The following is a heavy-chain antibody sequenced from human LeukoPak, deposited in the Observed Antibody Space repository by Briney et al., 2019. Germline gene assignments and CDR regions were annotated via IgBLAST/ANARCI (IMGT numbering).Heavy chain of an antibody. Sequence: RASVKVSCRASGYVFASHWVHWFRQAPGQGLEWVGFIKPDSGQTGLAQSLQGRVTLTRGTSISTVYMELNGLTSDDTAVYFCARDYPHQRFDIWGQGTLVTGSS. J-gene: IGHJ4*02. D-gene: IGHD2-2*01. V-gene: IGHV1-2*02. CDR1: GYVFASHW. CDR3: ARDYPHQRFDI. CDR2: IKPDSGQT.